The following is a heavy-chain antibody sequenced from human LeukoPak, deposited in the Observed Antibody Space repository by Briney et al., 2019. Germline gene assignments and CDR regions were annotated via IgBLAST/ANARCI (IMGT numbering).Heavy chain of an antibody. D-gene: IGHD1-26*01. Sequence: SETLSLTCTVSGGSITNYYWCWIRQPLGKGLEWIGYIYYSGSTNYNPSLKSRVTISVDTSENQFSLRLTSVTAADTAVYYCARQRYSGSYYFDSWGQGSLATVSS. CDR3: ARQRYSGSYYFDS. CDR2: IYYSGST. V-gene: IGHV4-59*08. CDR1: GGSITNYY. J-gene: IGHJ4*02.